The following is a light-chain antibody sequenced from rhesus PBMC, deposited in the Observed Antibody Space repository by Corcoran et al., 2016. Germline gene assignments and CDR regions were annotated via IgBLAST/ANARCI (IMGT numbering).Light chain of an antibody. J-gene: IGKJ2*01. CDR2: AAS. CDR1: QGISNY. Sequence: DIQMTQSPSSLSASVGDRVTITCRASQGISNYLSWYQQKPGKAPKRLIYAASRLESGVPSRFSGSGSGNEFTLTISSLPPEDFAAYYCLQYNSKPYSFGQGTKVEIK. V-gene: IGKV1-36*01. CDR3: LQYNSKPYS.